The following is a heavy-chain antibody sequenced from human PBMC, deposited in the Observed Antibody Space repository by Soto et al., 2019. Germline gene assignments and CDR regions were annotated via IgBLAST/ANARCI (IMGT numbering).Heavy chain of an antibody. CDR1: GGSISSSSYY. CDR3: ARHTGYGLYYFDY. J-gene: IGHJ4*02. D-gene: IGHD5-18*01. V-gene: IGHV4-39*01. Sequence: SETLSLTCTVPGGSISSSSYYWGWIRQPPGKGLEWIGSIYYSGSTYYNPSLKSRVTISVDTSKSQFSLKLSSVTAADTAVYYCARHTGYGLYYFDYWGQGTLVTVSS. CDR2: IYYSGST.